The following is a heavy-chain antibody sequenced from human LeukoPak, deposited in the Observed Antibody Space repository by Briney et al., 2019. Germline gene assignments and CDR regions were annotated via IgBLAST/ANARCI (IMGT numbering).Heavy chain of an antibody. CDR3: ARGSSKTVAPRFYGMDV. CDR1: GGSFSGYY. V-gene: IGHV4-34*01. D-gene: IGHD4-23*01. J-gene: IGHJ6*04. Sequence: SETLSLTCAVYGGSFSGYYWSWIRQPPGKGLEWIGEINHSGSTNYNPSLKSRVTISVDTSKNQFSLKLSSVTAADTAVYYCARGSSKTVAPRFYGMDVWGKGTTVTVSS. CDR2: INHSGST.